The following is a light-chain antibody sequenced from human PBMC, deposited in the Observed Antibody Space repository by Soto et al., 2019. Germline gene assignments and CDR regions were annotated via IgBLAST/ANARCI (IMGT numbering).Light chain of an antibody. CDR2: EVT. CDR3: SSYTSTNTWV. J-gene: IGLJ3*02. CDR1: SSDVGGYNF. Sequence: QSALTQPASVSGSPGKSITISCTGTSSDVGGYNFVSWYQQHPGKAPKLIICEVTNRPSGVSDRFSGSKSDNTASLTISGLQGEDEAVYYCSSYTSTNTWVFGGGTKLTVL. V-gene: IGLV2-14*01.